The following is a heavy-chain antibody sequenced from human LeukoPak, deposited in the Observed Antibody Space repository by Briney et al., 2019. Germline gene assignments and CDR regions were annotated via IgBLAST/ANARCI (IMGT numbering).Heavy chain of an antibody. CDR1: GYTFTGYY. CDR3: ARVAGSSGYYRFDH. V-gene: IGHV1-2*02. CDR2: INPNSGGT. D-gene: IGHD3-22*01. J-gene: IGHJ5*02. Sequence: ASVKVSCKASGYTFTGYYMHWVRQAPGQGLEWMGWINPNSGGTNYAQKFQGRVTMTRDTSISTAYMELSRLRSDDTAVYYCARVAGSSGYYRFDHWGQGTLVTVSS.